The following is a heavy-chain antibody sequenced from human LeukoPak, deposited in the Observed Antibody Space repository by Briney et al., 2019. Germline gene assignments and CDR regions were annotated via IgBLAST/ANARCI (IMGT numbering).Heavy chain of an antibody. Sequence: SETLSLTCTLSGGSISSYYWSWIRQPAGKGLEWIGRIYTSGSTSYNPSLKSRVTMSVDTSKNQFSLKLSSVTAADTAVYYCAREAGGGITMVRGVIIPWFDPWGQGTLVTVSS. CDR2: IYTSGST. V-gene: IGHV4-4*07. CDR3: AREAGGGITMVRGVIIPWFDP. D-gene: IGHD3-10*01. J-gene: IGHJ5*02. CDR1: GGSISSYY.